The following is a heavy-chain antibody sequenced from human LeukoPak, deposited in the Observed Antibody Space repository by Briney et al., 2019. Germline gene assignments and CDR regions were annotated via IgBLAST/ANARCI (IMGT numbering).Heavy chain of an antibody. J-gene: IGHJ4*02. CDR1: GFTFSSYG. V-gene: IGHV3-30*02. D-gene: IGHD2-2*01. CDR2: IRSIGTNT. Sequence: GGSLRLSCAASGFTFSSYGMHWVRQAPGKGLEWVAFIRSIGTNTYYADSVKGRFTISRDNSKNTLYLQMNSLRAEDTAVYYCARAPRDIVVVPAAIFHFDYWGQGTLVTVSS. CDR3: ARAPRDIVVVPAAIFHFDY.